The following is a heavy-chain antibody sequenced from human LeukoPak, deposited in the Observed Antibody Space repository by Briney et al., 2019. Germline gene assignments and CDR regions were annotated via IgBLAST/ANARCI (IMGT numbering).Heavy chain of an antibody. CDR3: ARDLLTGNTGDY. D-gene: IGHD1-7*01. CDR2: ISPNSGGT. Sequence: ASVKVSCKASGYTFTDYYMHWVRQAPGQGLEWMGWISPNSGGTNYAQKFQGRVTMTRDTSISTAYMELRSLGSDDTAVYYCARDLLTGNTGDYWGQGTLITVSA. J-gene: IGHJ4*02. CDR1: GYTFTDYY. V-gene: IGHV1-2*02.